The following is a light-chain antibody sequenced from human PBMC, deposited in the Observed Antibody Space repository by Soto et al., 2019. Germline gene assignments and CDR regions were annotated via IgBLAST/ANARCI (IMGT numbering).Light chain of an antibody. V-gene: IGKV3-15*01. CDR2: GVS. Sequence: EIVMTQSPETLSVSAGERATLSCRATQSISSYLAWYQLKPGQAPRLLIYGVSTRATGIPARFSGSGSGTEFTHTISSLQSEDVAVYYCQQYSDWPSITFGQGTRLE. CDR1: QSISSY. J-gene: IGKJ5*01. CDR3: QQYSDWPSIT.